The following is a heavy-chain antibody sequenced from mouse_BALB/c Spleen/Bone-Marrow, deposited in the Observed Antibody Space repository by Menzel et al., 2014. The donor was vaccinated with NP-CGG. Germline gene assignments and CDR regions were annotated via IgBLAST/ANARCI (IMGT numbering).Heavy chain of an antibody. V-gene: IGHV2-9*02. Sequence: QVHVKQSGPGLVAPSQSLSITCTVSGLSLTNYGVHWVRQPPGKGLEWLGVIWAGGSTNYNSALMSRLSISKDNSKSQVFLKMISLQTDDTAMYYCARVTSSAVGAMDYWGQGTSVTVSS. CDR2: IWAGGST. D-gene: IGHD3-2*02. J-gene: IGHJ4*01. CDR1: GLSLTNYG. CDR3: ARVTSSAVGAMDY.